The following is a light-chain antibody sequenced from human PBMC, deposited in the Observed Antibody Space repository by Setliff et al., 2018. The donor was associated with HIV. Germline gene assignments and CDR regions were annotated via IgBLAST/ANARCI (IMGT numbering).Light chain of an antibody. Sequence: QSVLTQRASVSGSPGQSITLSCTGTSGHIGNYNIFSWYQQHPGKVPKLIIYEGTKRPSGVSNRFSGSTSGNTASLTISGLRAGDEADYYCCSYGGPTFVLFGGGTQLTVL. V-gene: IGLV2-23*01. J-gene: IGLJ2*01. CDR2: EGT. CDR1: SGHIGNYNI. CDR3: CSYGGPTFVL.